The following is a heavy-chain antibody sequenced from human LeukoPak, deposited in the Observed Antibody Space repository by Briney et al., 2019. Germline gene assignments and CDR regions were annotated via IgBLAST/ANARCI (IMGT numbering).Heavy chain of an antibody. CDR3: VRKYPDCGGDCLAY. CDR1: GFIFSHYY. V-gene: IGHV3-74*01. D-gene: IGHD2-21*02. CDR2: IRSDGGNI. Sequence: GGSLRLSCAASGFIFSHYYMHWVRQAPGKGLVWVSRIRSDGGNIGYADSVKGRFTISRDNAKNTLYLQMNSLRGEDTAVYYCVRKYPDCGGDCLAYWGQGTLVTVSS. J-gene: IGHJ4*02.